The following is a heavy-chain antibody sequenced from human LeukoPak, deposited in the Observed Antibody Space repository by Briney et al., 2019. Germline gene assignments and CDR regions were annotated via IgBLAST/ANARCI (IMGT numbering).Heavy chain of an antibody. CDR1: GFTFSSYS. Sequence: GGSLRLSCAASGFTFSSYSMNWVRQAPAKGLEWVSYISSSSSTIYYADSVKGRFTISRDNAKNSLYLQMNSLRAEDTAVYYCAREVVVAARVLDYWGQGALVTVSS. CDR2: ISSSSSTI. CDR3: AREVVVAARVLDY. D-gene: IGHD2-15*01. V-gene: IGHV3-48*01. J-gene: IGHJ4*02.